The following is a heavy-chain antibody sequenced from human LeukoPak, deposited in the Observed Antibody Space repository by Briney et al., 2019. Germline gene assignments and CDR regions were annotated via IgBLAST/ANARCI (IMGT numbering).Heavy chain of an antibody. V-gene: IGHV1-46*01. D-gene: IGHD3-9*01. J-gene: IGHJ6*03. CDR3: AREGRYYDILTGYYTGKYYYYYMDV. CDR1: GYTFTSYY. Sequence: GASVKVSCKASGYTFTSYYMHWVRQAPGQGLEWMGIINPSGGSTSYAQKFQGRVTMTRDMSTSTVYMELSSLRSEDTAVYYCAREGRYYDILTGYYTGKYYYYYMDVWGKGTTVTVSS. CDR2: INPSGGST.